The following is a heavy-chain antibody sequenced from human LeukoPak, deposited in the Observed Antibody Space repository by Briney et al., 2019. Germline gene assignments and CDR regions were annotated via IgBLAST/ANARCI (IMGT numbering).Heavy chain of an antibody. CDR3: ARPLYDFWSGYYEYGMDV. Sequence: GGSLRLSCAASGFTFSSYWMSWVRQAPGKGLEWVANIKQDGSEKYYVDSVKGRSTISRDNAKNSLYLQMNSLRAEDTAVYYCARPLYDFWSGYYEYGMDVWGQGTTVTVPS. CDR1: GFTFSSYW. J-gene: IGHJ6*02. D-gene: IGHD3-3*01. V-gene: IGHV3-7*01. CDR2: IKQDGSEK.